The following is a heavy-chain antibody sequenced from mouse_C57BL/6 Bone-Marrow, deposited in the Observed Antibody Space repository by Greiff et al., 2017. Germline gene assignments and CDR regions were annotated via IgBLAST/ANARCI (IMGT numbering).Heavy chain of an antibody. Sequence: VQLQHSGPELVKPGASVKISCKASGFTFIDYYMNWVKPSHGKSLEWIGDINPNNGGTSYKQKFKGKATLTVDKTSSTAYMELRSLTSEDSAVYDSGLWRYGSSYGYFDVWGTGTTVTVSS. J-gene: IGHJ1*03. CDR1: GFTFIDYY. V-gene: IGHV1-26*01. D-gene: IGHD1-1*01. CDR3: GLWRYGSSYGYFDV. CDR2: INPNNGGT.